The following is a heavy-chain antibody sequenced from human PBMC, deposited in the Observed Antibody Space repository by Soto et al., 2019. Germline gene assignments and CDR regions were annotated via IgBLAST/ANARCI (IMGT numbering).Heavy chain of an antibody. D-gene: IGHD5-12*01. Sequence: EVQLVESGGGLVQPGGSLRLSCAASGFSVGDNYMKWVRQAPGKGLEWVSLIYSGGSTFYADSVKDRFTISRDNSKNTLFLQMNNLRVDDTAVYYCARDRGYRWGQGTMVTVSA. V-gene: IGHV3-66*01. CDR3: ARDRGYR. CDR2: IYSGGST. J-gene: IGHJ3*01. CDR1: GFSVGDNY.